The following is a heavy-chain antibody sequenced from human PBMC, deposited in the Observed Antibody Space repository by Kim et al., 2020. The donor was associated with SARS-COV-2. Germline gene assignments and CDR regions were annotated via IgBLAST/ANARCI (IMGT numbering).Heavy chain of an antibody. CDR3: VGDAYSSGDF. Sequence: GGSLRLSCEASGFTFSTYWMTWVRQAPGQGLEWVANINQDGSEKNYVDSVKGRFTISRDNAKNSLYLQMNSLRAEDTAVYYCVGDAYSSGDFWGQGTLVT. CDR1: GFTFSTYW. V-gene: IGHV3-7*03. J-gene: IGHJ4*02. D-gene: IGHD6-25*01. CDR2: INQDGSEK.